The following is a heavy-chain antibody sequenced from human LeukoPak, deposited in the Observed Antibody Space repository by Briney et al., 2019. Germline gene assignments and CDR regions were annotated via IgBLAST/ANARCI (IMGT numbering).Heavy chain of an antibody. J-gene: IGHJ3*02. V-gene: IGHV1-18*04. CDR2: ISAYNGNT. CDR1: GYTFTGYY. Sequence: ASVKVSCKASGYTFTGYYMHWVRQAPGQGLEWMGWISAYNGNTNYAQKLQGRVTMTTDTSTSTAYMELRSLRSDDTAVYYCVFVGNYDILTGYWRDARGAFDIWGQGTMVTVSS. CDR3: VFVGNYDILTGYWRDARGAFDI. D-gene: IGHD3-9*01.